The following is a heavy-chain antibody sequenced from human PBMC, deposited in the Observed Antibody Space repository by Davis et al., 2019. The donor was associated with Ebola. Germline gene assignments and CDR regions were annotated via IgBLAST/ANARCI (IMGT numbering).Heavy chain of an antibody. V-gene: IGHV3-30*02. CDR2: IWYDGSNK. CDR1: GFTFSSYG. CDR3: AKDLDYDSSGPHFDY. Sequence: GGSLRLSCAASGFTFSSYGMHWVRQAPGKGLEWVAVIWYDGSNKYYADSVKGRFTISRDNSKNTLYLQMNSLRAEDTAVYYCAKDLDYDSSGPHFDYWGQGTLVTVSS. D-gene: IGHD3-22*01. J-gene: IGHJ4*02.